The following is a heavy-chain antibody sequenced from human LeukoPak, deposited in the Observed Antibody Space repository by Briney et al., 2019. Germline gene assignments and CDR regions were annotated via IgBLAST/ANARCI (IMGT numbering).Heavy chain of an antibody. J-gene: IGHJ4*02. V-gene: IGHV4-34*01. CDR3: ASRSSTSFMFY. D-gene: IGHD2-2*01. CDR1: GGSFSGYY. Sequence: SETLSLTCAVYGGSFSGYYWSWIRQPPGKGLEWIGEINHSGSTNYNPSLKSRVTISVDTTKNQFFLKLSSVTAADTAVYYCASRSSTSFMFYWGQGTLVTVSS. CDR2: INHSGST.